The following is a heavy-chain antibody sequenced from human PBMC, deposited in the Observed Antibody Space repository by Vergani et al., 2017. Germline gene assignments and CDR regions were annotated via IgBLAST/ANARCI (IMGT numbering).Heavy chain of an antibody. J-gene: IGHJ3*02. CDR1: GGSFSGYY. D-gene: IGHD3-22*01. V-gene: IGHV4-34*01. CDR3: ARDSRGAGRPMRYYYDSSGYPLDAFDI. Sequence: QVQLQQWGAGLLKPSETLSLTCAVYGGSFSGYYWSWIRQPPGKGLEWIGEINHSGSTNYNPSLKSRVTISVDTSKNQFSLKLSSVTAADTAVYYCARDSRGAGRPMRYYYDSSGYPLDAFDIWGQGTMVTVSS. CDR2: INHSGST.